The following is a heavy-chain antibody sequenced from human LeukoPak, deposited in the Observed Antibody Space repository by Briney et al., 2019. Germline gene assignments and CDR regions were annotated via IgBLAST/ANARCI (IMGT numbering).Heavy chain of an antibody. D-gene: IGHD6-13*01. CDR3: ARVEQKPRAVCGMDV. J-gene: IGHJ6*02. V-gene: IGHV3-74*01. CDR2: INNDGTTT. CDR1: GFTFSSYW. Sequence: VGSLRLSCAASGFTFSSYWMHWGRQAPGKGLVWGSRINNDGTTTNYADSVQSRFTLSRDNSKSSLYLQMNRLRDEDTAMYYCARVEQKPRAVCGMDVWGQGTKVTVSS.